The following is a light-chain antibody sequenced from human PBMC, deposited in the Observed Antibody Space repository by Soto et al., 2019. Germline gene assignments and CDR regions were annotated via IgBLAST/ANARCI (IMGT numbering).Light chain of an antibody. V-gene: IGKV3-15*01. Sequence: EIVVTQSPAILSVSPGERVTLSCRASQNVISSLAWYQQKLGQAPRLLIYGASTRATGIPARFSGSGSGTEFILTISSLQSEDFAVYYCQHYNNWLGTFGGGTEVDIK. CDR3: QHYNNWLGT. CDR2: GAS. CDR1: QNVISS. J-gene: IGKJ4*01.